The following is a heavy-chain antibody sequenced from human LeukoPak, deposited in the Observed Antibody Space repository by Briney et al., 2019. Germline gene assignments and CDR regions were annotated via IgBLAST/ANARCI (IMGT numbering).Heavy chain of an antibody. CDR1: GFTFRSYE. V-gene: IGHV3-48*03. Sequence: GGSLRLSCAASGFTFRSYEMNWVRQAPGKGLEWVSYISSSGSTIYYADSVKGRFTISRDNAKNSLYLQMNSLRAEDTAVYYSARDGGAVLAANLNCYYYGLDVWGQGTTVTVSS. J-gene: IGHJ6*02. CDR2: ISSSGSTI. CDR3: ARDGGAVLAANLNCYYYGLDV. D-gene: IGHD6-25*01.